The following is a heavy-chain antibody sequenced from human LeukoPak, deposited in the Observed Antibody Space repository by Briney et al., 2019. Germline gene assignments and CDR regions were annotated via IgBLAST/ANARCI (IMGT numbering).Heavy chain of an antibody. CDR3: ARSGITMVRGVRYFDY. Sequence: SETLSLTCAVYGGSFSGYYWSWIRQPPGKGLEWIGEINHSGSTNYNPSLKSRVTMSVDTSKNQFSLKLSSVTAADTAVYYCARSGITMVRGVRYFDYWGQGTLVTVSS. CDR2: INHSGST. D-gene: IGHD3-10*01. CDR1: GGSFSGYY. V-gene: IGHV4-34*01. J-gene: IGHJ4*02.